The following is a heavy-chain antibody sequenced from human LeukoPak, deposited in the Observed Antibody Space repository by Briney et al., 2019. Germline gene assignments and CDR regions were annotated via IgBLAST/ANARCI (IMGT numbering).Heavy chain of an antibody. V-gene: IGHV3-30-3*01. CDR3: ARVRGGVFDY. Sequence: PGRSPRLSCAASGFTFSSYAMHWVRQAPGKGLEWVAVISYDGSNKYYADSVKGRFTISRDNSKNTLYLQMNSLRAEDTAVYYCARVRGGVFDYWGQGTLVTVSS. CDR1: GFTFSSYA. CDR2: ISYDGSNK. J-gene: IGHJ4*02. D-gene: IGHD3-10*01.